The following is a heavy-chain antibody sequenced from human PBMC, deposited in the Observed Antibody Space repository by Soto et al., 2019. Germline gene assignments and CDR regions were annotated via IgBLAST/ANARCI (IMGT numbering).Heavy chain of an antibody. CDR1: GFTFSSYG. D-gene: IGHD6-13*01. CDR2: IWYDGSNK. J-gene: IGHJ1*01. V-gene: IGHV3-33*01. Sequence: GGSLRLSCAASGFTFSSYGMHWVRQPPGKGLEWVAVIWYDGSNKYYADSVRGRFTISRDNSKNTLYLQMNSLRAEDTAVYYCARDLGSSWYPEYFQHWGQGTLVTVSS. CDR3: ARDLGSSWYPEYFQH.